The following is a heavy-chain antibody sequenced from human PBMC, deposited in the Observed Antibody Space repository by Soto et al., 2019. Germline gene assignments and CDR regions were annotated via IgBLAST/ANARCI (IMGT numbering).Heavy chain of an antibody. D-gene: IGHD6-19*01. CDR2: IDPSDSYT. V-gene: IGHV5-10-1*01. Sequence: GESLKISCNGSAYSFTNYWICWGRQMPWKGLEWMGRIDPSDSYTNYSPSFQGHVTISADKSINTAYLQWGSLKASDTAMYFCASGGRYSSGWYDAFDIWGQGTMVTVSS. CDR3: ASGGRYSSGWYDAFDI. CDR1: AYSFTNYW. J-gene: IGHJ3*02.